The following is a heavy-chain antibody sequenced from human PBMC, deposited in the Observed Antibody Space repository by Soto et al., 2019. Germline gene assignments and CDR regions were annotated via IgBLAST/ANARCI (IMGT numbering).Heavy chain of an antibody. D-gene: IGHD3-10*01. V-gene: IGHV1-18*01. CDR1: GYIFTSYG. CDR2: ISNYNGIT. Sequence: QVQLVQSGAEVKKPGASAKVSCKASGYIFTSYGISWVRQAPGEGLEWMGWISNYNGITNYAQKVQGRVTMTTDRSTSTAYMELRSLRSDDTAVYYCAESMGGSGTYVSWGQGTLVTVSS. CDR3: AESMGGSGTYVS. J-gene: IGHJ4*02.